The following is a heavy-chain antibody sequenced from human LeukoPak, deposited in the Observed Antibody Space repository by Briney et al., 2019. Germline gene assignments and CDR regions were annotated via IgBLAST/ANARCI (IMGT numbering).Heavy chain of an antibody. J-gene: IGHJ6*02. Sequence: GGSLRLSCAASGFTFSSYAMHWVRQAPGKGLGWVAVISYDGSNKYYADSVKGRFTISRDNSKNTLYLQMNSLRAEDTAVYYCARCSSSWSHYYYYGMDVWGQGTTVTVSS. V-gene: IGHV3-30-3*01. CDR3: ARCSSSWSHYYYYGMDV. D-gene: IGHD6-13*01. CDR1: GFTFSSYA. CDR2: ISYDGSNK.